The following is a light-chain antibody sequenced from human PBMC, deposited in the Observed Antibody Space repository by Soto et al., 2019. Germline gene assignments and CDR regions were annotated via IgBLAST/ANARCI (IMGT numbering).Light chain of an antibody. J-gene: IGLJ2*01. CDR2: RDR. CDR1: NIGSKN. Sequence: SYELTQPLSVSVALGQTARMTCGGNNIGSKNVHWYQQKPGQAPVLVIYRDRNRPSGIPERFSGSNSGNTATLTISRAQVGDEADYYCQVWDSATNVVFGGGTKLTVL. V-gene: IGLV3-9*01. CDR3: QVWDSATNVV.